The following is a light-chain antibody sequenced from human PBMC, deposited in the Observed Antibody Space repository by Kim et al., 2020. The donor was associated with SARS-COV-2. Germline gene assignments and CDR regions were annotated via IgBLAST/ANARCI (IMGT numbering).Light chain of an antibody. V-gene: IGLV2-11*01. Sequence: GQSVTISCTGTSSDIGGYNYVSCYQQHPVKAPKLMIFDVSKRPSGGPDRFSGSKSGNTASLTISGLQAEDEADYYCCSYAGSNTWVFGGGTQLTVL. CDR1: SSDIGGYNY. J-gene: IGLJ3*02. CDR2: DVS. CDR3: CSYAGSNTWV.